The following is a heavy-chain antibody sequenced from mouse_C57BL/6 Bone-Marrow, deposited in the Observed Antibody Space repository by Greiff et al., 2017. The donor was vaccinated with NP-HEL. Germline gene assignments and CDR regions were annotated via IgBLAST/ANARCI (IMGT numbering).Heavy chain of an antibody. J-gene: IGHJ4*01. CDR1: GFNIKDDY. V-gene: IGHV14-4*01. CDR3: TTNGYYVLPMDY. Sequence: EVHLVESGAELVRPGASVKLSCTASGFNIKDDYMHWVKQRPEQGLEWIGWIDPENGDTEYASKFQGKATITADTSSNTAYLQLSSLTSEDTAVYYCTTNGYYVLPMDYWGQGTSVTVSS. D-gene: IGHD2-3*01. CDR2: IDPENGDT.